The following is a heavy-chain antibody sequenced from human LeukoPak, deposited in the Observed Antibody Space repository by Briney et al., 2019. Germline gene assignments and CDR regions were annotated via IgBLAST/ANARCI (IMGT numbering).Heavy chain of an antibody. CDR2: IYTSGST. D-gene: IGHD3-22*01. Sequence: SETLSLTCTVSGGSISSYYWSWIRQPAGKGLEWIGRIYTSGSTNYNPSLESRVTMSVDTSKNQFSLKLSSVTAADTAVYYCARDWDWTYYYDSTRAFDIWGQGTMVTVSS. CDR1: GGSISSYY. J-gene: IGHJ3*02. CDR3: ARDWDWTYYYDSTRAFDI. V-gene: IGHV4-4*07.